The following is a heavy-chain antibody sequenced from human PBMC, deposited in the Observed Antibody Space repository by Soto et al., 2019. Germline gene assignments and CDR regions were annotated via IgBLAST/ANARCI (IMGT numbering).Heavy chain of an antibody. Sequence: KFQGRVTITRDTSASTAYMELSSLRSEDTAVYYCARTQRGYSGYDYWGQGTLVTVSS. V-gene: IGHV1-3*01. J-gene: IGHJ4*02. D-gene: IGHD5-12*01. CDR3: ARTQRGYSGYDY.